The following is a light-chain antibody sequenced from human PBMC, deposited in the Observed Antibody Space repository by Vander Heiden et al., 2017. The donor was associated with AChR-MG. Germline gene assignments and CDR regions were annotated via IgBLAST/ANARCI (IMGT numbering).Light chain of an antibody. CDR3: QQRCNCPQT. CDR1: QSVSSY. V-gene: IGKV3-11*01. Sequence: IVLTQSPATLSLSPGERATLTCRASQSVSSYLAWYQQKPGQAPRLLIYDASNRDSGIPARFSGSGSGTDFTLTISSLEPEEFAVYYCQQRCNCPQTFGQGTKLEIK. CDR2: DAS. J-gene: IGKJ2*01.